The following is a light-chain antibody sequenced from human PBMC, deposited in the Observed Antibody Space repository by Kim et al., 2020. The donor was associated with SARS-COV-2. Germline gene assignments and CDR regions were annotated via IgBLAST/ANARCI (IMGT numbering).Light chain of an antibody. CDR2: VNSDGSH. Sequence: GASVRPTCTLSRGQNNSAIAWHQQQPEKGPRYLMKVNSDGSHTKGDGIPDRFSGSSSGAERYLTISSLQSDDEADYYCQTWGSGWVFGGGTQLTVL. CDR3: QTWGSGWV. V-gene: IGLV4-69*02. CDR1: RGQNNSA. J-gene: IGLJ2*01.